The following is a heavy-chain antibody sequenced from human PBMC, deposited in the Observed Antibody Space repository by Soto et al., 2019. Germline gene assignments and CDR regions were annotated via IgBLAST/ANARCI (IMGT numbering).Heavy chain of an antibody. CDR1: GYTFTGYY. D-gene: IGHD3-9*01. Sequence: GASVKVSCKASGYTFTGYYMDWVRQAPGQGLEWMGWINPNSGGTNYAQKFQGRVTMTRDTSISTAYMELSRLRSDDTAVYYCARGTLTGLYDILTGYSPSPYYFDYWGQGTLVTVSS. J-gene: IGHJ4*02. V-gene: IGHV1-2*02. CDR3: ARGTLTGLYDILTGYSPSPYYFDY. CDR2: INPNSGGT.